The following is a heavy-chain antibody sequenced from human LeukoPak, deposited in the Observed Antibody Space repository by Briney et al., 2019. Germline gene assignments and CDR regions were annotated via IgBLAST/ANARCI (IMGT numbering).Heavy chain of an antibody. CDR2: INSDGSST. CDR1: GFTFSSYA. V-gene: IGHV3-74*01. J-gene: IGHJ4*02. D-gene: IGHD6-13*01. Sequence: GGSLRLSCAASGFTFSSYAMSWVRQAPGKGLVWVSRINSDGSSTSYADSVKGRFTISRDNAKNTLYLQMNSLRAEDTAVYYCARDPAAAGIFDYWGQGTLVTVSS. CDR3: ARDPAAAGIFDY.